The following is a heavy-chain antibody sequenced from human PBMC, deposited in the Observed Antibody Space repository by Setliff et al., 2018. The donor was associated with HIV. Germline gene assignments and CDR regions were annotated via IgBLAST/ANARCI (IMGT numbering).Heavy chain of an antibody. J-gene: IGHJ3*02. D-gene: IGHD4-17*01. Sequence: RASVKVSCKASDYTFTSHGISWVRQAPGQGLEWMGWISTYNDNTNYAQKLQGRVTMTTEPSTSTAYMELRSLRTDDPAVYYCARHDGLRSVHGAFDIWGQGTMVTVSS. CDR2: ISTYNDNT. CDR3: ARHDGLRSVHGAFDI. CDR1: DYTFTSHG. V-gene: IGHV1-18*01.